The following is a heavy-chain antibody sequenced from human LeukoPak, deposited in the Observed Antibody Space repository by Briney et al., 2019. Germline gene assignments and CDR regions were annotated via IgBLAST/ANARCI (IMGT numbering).Heavy chain of an antibody. Sequence: PGGSLRLSCAASGFTFSSYSMHWVRQAPGKGLEWVALIWFDGSDKYYADSVKGRFTISRDNSKNTLYLQMNSLRAEDTAVYYCARDGGTGGYCSSATCSPFDYWGQGTLVTVSS. CDR3: ARDGGTGGYCSSATCSPFDY. J-gene: IGHJ4*02. V-gene: IGHV3-33*01. CDR1: GFTFSSYS. D-gene: IGHD2-2*01. CDR2: IWFDGSDK.